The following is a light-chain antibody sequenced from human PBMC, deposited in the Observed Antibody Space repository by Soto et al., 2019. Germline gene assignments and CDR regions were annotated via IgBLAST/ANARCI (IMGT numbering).Light chain of an antibody. J-gene: IGKJ4*01. CDR3: QQYNNWPLT. CDR1: QSVSGN. CDR2: GSS. Sequence: EIVMTQSPATLSVSLGERATLSCRASQSVSGNLAWFQQRPGQAPRLLIYGSSTRATGIPARFSVSKSGTEFTLTISILQSEDFAVYYCQQYNNWPLTFGGGTKVEI. V-gene: IGKV3-15*01.